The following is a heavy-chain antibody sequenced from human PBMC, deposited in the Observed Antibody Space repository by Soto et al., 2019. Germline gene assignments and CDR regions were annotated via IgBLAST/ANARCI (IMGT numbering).Heavy chain of an antibody. V-gene: IGHV3-23*01. CDR3: APHVHCSGGSCHYDAFDI. D-gene: IGHD2-15*01. Sequence: EVQLLESGGGLVQPGESLRLSCAVSGFIFGNYMMTWVRQAPGKGLEWVSTIRDGGESTYYADSVKGRFTISRDNSKNNLYLQMESLGVEDTAVYYCAPHVHCSGGSCHYDAFDIRGQGTMVTVSS. CDR2: IRDGGEST. J-gene: IGHJ3*02. CDR1: GFIFGNYM.